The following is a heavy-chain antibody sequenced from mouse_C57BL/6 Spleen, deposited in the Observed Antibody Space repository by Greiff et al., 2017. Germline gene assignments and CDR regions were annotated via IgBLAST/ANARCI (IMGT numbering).Heavy chain of an antibody. J-gene: IGHJ4*01. CDR2: INPSSGYT. Sequence: QVQLKQSGAELARPGASVKMSCKASGYTFTSYTMHWVKQRPGQGLEWIGYINPSSGYTEYNQKFKDKATLTADKSSSTAYMQLSSLTSEDSAVYYCARSYDAYPYYYAMDYWGQGTSVTVSS. CDR3: ARSYDAYPYYYAMDY. D-gene: IGHD2-3*01. V-gene: IGHV1-4*01. CDR1: GYTFTSYT.